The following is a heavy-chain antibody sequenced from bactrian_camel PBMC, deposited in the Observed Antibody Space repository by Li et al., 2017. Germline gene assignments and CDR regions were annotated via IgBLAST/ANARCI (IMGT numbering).Heavy chain of an antibody. V-gene: IGHV3S31*01. CDR2: INSGGGST. J-gene: IGHJ6*01. Sequence: VQLVESGGGLVQPGGSLKLSCAASGFTFSTFAMSWVRQAPGKGLEWVSGINSGGGSTYYADSVEARFNISQDNAKGMLYLQMNSLKPEDTAMYYCAAGRWMTDGGHRFRKRDFAYWGQGTQVTVS. D-gene: IGHD7*01. CDR1: GFTFSTFA. CDR3: AAGRWMTDGGHRFRKRDFAY.